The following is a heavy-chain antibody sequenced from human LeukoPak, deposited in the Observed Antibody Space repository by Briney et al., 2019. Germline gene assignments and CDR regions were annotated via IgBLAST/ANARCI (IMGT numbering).Heavy chain of an antibody. D-gene: IGHD3-22*01. J-gene: IGHJ4*02. Sequence: SETLSLTCTVSGGSISSYYWSWIRQPPGKGLEWIGYIYYSGSTNYNPSLKSRVTISVDTSKNQFSLKLSSVTAADTAVYYCARLVSSGYYPFDYWGQGTLVTVSS. CDR2: IYYSGST. CDR3: ARLVSSGYYPFDY. V-gene: IGHV4-59*08. CDR1: GGSISSYY.